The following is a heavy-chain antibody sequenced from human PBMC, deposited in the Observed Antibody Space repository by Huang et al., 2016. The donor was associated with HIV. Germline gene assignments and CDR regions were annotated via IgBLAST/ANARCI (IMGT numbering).Heavy chain of an antibody. CDR1: GGSISSYY. D-gene: IGHD6-13*01. CDR3: ARGGPYSRDYYYYGMDV. J-gene: IGHJ6*02. Sequence: QVQLQESGPGLVKPSETLSLTCTVSGGSISSYYWSWIRQPPGKGLEWIGYIHYSGRTHYNPSLKSRVTTSVDTSKNQFFLKLSSVTAADTAVYYCARGGPYSRDYYYYGMDVWGQGTTVTVSS. V-gene: IGHV4-59*01. CDR2: IHYSGRT.